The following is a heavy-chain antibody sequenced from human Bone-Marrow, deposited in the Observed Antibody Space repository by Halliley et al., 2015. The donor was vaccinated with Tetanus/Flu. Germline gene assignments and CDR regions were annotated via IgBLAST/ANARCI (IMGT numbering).Heavy chain of an antibody. CDR3: AREMVGSTGGFDY. D-gene: IGHD2-8*02. V-gene: IGHV3-48*03. Sequence: SLRLSCAASGFTFSSYEINWVRQAPGKGLEWVSYISDNVVTKYYADSVKGRSTISRDNAKNSLYLQMNSLRAEDTALYYCAREMVGSTGGFDYWGQGTLVTVSS. CDR1: GFTFSSYE. J-gene: IGHJ4*02. CDR2: ISDNVVTK.